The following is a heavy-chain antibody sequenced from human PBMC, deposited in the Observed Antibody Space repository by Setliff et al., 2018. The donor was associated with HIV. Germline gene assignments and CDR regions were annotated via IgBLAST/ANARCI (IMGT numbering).Heavy chain of an antibody. Sequence: SETLSLTCTVSGFSVNSGGFYWSWVRQHPGRGLEWIGFIYHSGSAYYNPTLRSLAKISVDTSNNLFSLKLTSVTVADTALYFCAWDSLRHRDLAWSHNWFDPWGQGTLVTVSS. J-gene: IGHJ5*02. CDR1: GFSVNSGGFY. D-gene: IGHD3-3*01. CDR2: IYHSGSA. V-gene: IGHV4-31*01. CDR3: AWDSLRHRDLAWSHNWFDP.